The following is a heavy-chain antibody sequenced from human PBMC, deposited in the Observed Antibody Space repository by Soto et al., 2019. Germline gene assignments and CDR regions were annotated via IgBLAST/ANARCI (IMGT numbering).Heavy chain of an antibody. CDR1: GYTFTSYY. J-gene: IGHJ4*02. CDR3: ARDGRSSNSSGWYYFDY. V-gene: IGHV1-46*01. D-gene: IGHD6-19*01. CDR2: INPSGGST. Sequence: VASVKVSCKXSGYTFTSYYMHWVRQAPGQGLEWMEIINPSGGSTSYAQKFQGRVTMTRDTSTSTVYMELSSLRSEDTAVYYCARDGRSSNSSGWYYFDYWGQGTLVTVS.